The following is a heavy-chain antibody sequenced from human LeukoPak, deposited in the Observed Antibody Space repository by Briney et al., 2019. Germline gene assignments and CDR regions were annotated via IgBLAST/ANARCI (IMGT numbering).Heavy chain of an antibody. V-gene: IGHV3-23*01. D-gene: IGHD4-17*01. J-gene: IGHJ4*02. CDR2: ISGSGGST. CDR3: ARDRLHYGEYEKTFDY. CDR1: GFTFSSYG. Sequence: GGSLRLSCVASGFTFSSYGMYWVRQAPGKGLEWVSAISGSGGSTYYADSVKGRFTISRDNSKNTLYLQMNSLRAEDTAVYYCARDRLHYGEYEKTFDYWGQGTLVTVSS.